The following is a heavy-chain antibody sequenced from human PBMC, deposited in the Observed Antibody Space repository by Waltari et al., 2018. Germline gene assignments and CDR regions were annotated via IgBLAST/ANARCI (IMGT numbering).Heavy chain of an antibody. CDR1: GDSISSTTYY. D-gene: IGHD1-1*01. J-gene: IGHJ5*02. Sequence: QLQLQESGPGLVKSSGTLSLTCTVSGDSISSTTYYWGWIRQPPGKGLGWIGKVYYTGRPSNNPSLKSRVTISVDTPNSQFSLELRSVTAADTAVYYCATHASTWYDGDNWFDPWGQGTLVTVSS. CDR3: ATHASTWYDGDNWFDP. CDR2: VYYTGRP. V-gene: IGHV4-39*01.